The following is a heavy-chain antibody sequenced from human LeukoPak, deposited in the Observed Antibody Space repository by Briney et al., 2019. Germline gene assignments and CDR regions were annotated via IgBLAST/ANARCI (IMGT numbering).Heavy chain of an antibody. CDR3: ARDQHWNRGGGWFDP. V-gene: IGHV1-69*05. CDR1: GGTFSSYA. CDR2: IIPIFGTA. D-gene: IGHD1-1*01. J-gene: IGHJ5*02. Sequence: GASVKVSCKASGGTFSSYAISWVRQAPGQGLEWMGGIIPIFGTANYAQKFQGRVTITTDESTSTAYMELSSLRSEDTAVHYCARDQHWNRGGGWFDPWGQGTLVTVSS.